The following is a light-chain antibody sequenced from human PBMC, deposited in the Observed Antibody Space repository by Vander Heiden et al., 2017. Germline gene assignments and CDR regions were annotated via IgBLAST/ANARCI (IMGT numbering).Light chain of an antibody. CDR2: DVS. CDR3: CSYSASYTLVL. V-gene: IGLV2-11*01. CDR1: SSDVGAYNY. Sequence: QSALTQPRSVSGSPGQSVTISCTGTSSDVGAYNYVSGYQQHPGKAPKLIIYDVSGRPSGVPDRFSGSKSDNTASLTISGLQAEDEADYFCCSYSASYTLVLFGGGTKLTGL. J-gene: IGLJ2*01.